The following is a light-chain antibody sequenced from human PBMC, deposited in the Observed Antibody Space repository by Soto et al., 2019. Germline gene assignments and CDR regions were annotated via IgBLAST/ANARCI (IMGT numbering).Light chain of an antibody. Sequence: EIVLTQSPGTLSLSPGERATLSCRASQTIRSSYLVWYQHKPGQAPRLLIYGASRRATGIPDRFSGSGSGTDFTLTISRLESEDFAVYYCQLYASSLWTLGQGTKVEVK. CDR2: GAS. V-gene: IGKV3-20*01. CDR3: QLYASSLWT. J-gene: IGKJ1*01. CDR1: QTIRSSY.